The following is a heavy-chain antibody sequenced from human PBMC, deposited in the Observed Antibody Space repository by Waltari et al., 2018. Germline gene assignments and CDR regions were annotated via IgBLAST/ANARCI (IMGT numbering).Heavy chain of an antibody. CDR2: IDSVGST. Sequence: EVQMVETGGGLNQPGGSLRLSCAASGFSVISNYMPWVRQPPGRGLVLVSYIDSVGSTDYADSVKGRFTISRDNSKNTLYLQMNDLRAEDTAVYYCARENSGSYGEFDFWGQGTLVTVSS. CDR1: GFSVISNY. V-gene: IGHV3-53*02. D-gene: IGHD1-26*01. J-gene: IGHJ4*02. CDR3: ARENSGSYGEFDF.